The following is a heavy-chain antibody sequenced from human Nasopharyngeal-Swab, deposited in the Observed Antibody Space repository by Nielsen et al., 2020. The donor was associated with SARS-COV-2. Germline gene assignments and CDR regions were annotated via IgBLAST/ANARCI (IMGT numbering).Heavy chain of an antibody. CDR2: INDSGST. J-gene: IGHJ3*02. D-gene: IGHD3-10*01. CDR1: GGSFSSYY. V-gene: IGHV4-34*01. CDR3: ARDITQLLWFGESRAFDI. Sequence: SETLSLTCAVYGGSFSSYYWSWIRQPPGKGLEWIGEINDSGSTNYNPSLKSRVTISVDTSKNQFSLKLSSVTAADTAVYFCARDITQLLWFGESRAFDIWGQGTKVTVSS.